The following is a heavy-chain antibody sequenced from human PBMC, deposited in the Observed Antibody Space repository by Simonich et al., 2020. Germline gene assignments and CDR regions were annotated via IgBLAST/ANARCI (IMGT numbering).Heavy chain of an antibody. J-gene: IGHJ4*02. D-gene: IGHD6-6*01. Sequence: GGGVVQPGRSLRLSCAASGFTFSSYGMHWVRQAPGKGLEWVAVISYDGSNKYYADSVKGRFTISRDNSKNTLYLQMNSLRAEDTAVYYCARDLGSSYYFDYWGQGTLVTVSS. CDR2: ISYDGSNK. CDR3: ARDLGSSYYFDY. CDR1: GFTFSSYG. V-gene: IGHV3-30*07.